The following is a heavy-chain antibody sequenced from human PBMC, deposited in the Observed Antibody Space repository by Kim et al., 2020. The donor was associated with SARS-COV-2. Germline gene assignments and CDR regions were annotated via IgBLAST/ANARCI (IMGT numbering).Heavy chain of an antibody. CDR2: VKGDGSST. D-gene: IGHD6-19*01. CDR3: ARDPDTNGWSDFEW. V-gene: IGHV3-74*01. Sequence: GSLRLSCAASGFTFSSYWMHWVRQAPGQGLVWVSRVKGDGSSTAYAGFVKGRFTISRDNTKNTVYLQMNSLRAEDTAVYYCARDPDTNGWSDFEWWGQGTLVTVSS. J-gene: IGHJ4*02. CDR1: GFTFSSYW.